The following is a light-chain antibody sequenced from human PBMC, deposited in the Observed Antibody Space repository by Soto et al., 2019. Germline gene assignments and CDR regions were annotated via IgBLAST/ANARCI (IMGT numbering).Light chain of an antibody. J-gene: IGKJ2*01. Sequence: DIQMTQSPSSLSASVGDRVTITCRASQTISSYLNWYQQKPGKAPKLLIYAASSLQSGVPSRFSGSVSGTDFTLTISSLQPEDVATYDCQQSHSIPYTFGQGTKLEIK. CDR2: AAS. CDR3: QQSHSIPYT. V-gene: IGKV1-39*01. CDR1: QTISSY.